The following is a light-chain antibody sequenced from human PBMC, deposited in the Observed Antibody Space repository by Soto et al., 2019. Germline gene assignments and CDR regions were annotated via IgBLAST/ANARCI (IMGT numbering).Light chain of an antibody. J-gene: IGLJ3*02. CDR1: SSDVGGYNY. Sequence: QSALTQPRSVSGSPGQSVTISCTGTSSDVGGYNYVSWYQQHPGKAPKLMIYDVSKRPSGVPDRFSGSKSGNTASLTISGLQAEDEDDYYCCSYAGSYTGDWVFGGGTKLTVL. CDR3: CSYAGSYTGDWV. V-gene: IGLV2-11*01. CDR2: DVS.